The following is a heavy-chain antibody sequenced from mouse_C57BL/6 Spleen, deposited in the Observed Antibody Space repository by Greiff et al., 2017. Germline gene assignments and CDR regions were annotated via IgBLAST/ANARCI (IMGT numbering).Heavy chain of an antibody. V-gene: IGHV1-64*01. J-gene: IGHJ2*01. Sequence: QVQLQQSGAELVKPGASVKLSCKASGYTFTSYWMHWVKQRPGQGLEWIGMIHPNSGSTNYNEKFKSKATLTVDKSSSTAYMQLSSLTSEDSAVYYCAREGDWDVGFDYWGQGTTLTVSS. CDR3: AREGDWDVGFDY. D-gene: IGHD4-1*01. CDR2: IHPNSGST. CDR1: GYTFTSYW.